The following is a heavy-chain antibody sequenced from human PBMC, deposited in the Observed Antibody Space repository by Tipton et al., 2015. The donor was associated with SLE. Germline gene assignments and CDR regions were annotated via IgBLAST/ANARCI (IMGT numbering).Heavy chain of an antibody. J-gene: IGHJ4*02. V-gene: IGHV3-23*01. CDR3: AKDVDSDDYGVFDS. CDR1: GFTFSNYW. D-gene: IGHD4-17*01. CDR2: IDKSGETR. Sequence: GSLRLSCAASGFTFSNYWMHWVRQAPGKGLVWVSIIDKSGETRFVADSVKGRFTISRDNSKNTLYLEMNSLRAEDTAVYYCAKDVDSDDYGVFDSWGQGTLVTVSS.